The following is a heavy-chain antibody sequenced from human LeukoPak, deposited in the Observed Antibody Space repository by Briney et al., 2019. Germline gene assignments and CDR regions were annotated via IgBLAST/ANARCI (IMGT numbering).Heavy chain of an antibody. CDR3: ARGRRLRNWGFSPQPFDY. Sequence: SETLSLTCAVYGGSFSGYYWSWIRQPPGKGLEWIGEINHSGSTNYNPSLKSRVTISVDTSKNQFSLKLSSVTAADTAVYYCARGRRLRNWGFSPQPFDYWGEGTLVTVSS. V-gene: IGHV4-34*01. CDR1: GGSFSGYY. D-gene: IGHD7-27*01. J-gene: IGHJ4*02. CDR2: INHSGST.